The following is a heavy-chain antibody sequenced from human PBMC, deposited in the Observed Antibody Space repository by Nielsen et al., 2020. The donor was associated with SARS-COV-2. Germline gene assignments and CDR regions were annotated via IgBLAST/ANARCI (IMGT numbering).Heavy chain of an antibody. V-gene: IGHV1-69*13. CDR3: AREDNSGSYYEAFDI. D-gene: IGHD1-26*01. CDR2: IIPIFGTA. Sequence: SVKVSCKASAYTFSSYAISWVRQAPGQGLEWMGGIIPIFGTANYAQKFQGRVTITADESTSTAYMELSSLRSEDTAVYYCAREDNSGSYYEAFDIWGQGTMVTVSS. J-gene: IGHJ3*02. CDR1: AYTFSSYA.